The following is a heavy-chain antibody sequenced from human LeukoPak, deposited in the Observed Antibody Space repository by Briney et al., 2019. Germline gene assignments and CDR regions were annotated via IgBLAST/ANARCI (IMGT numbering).Heavy chain of an antibody. CDR3: AKGRAGLYSSGWTFDY. J-gene: IGHJ4*02. D-gene: IGHD6-19*01. V-gene: IGHV3-23*01. CDR1: GFTVSSNY. CDR2: ISGSGGST. Sequence: GGSLRLSCAASGFTVSSNYMSWVRQAPGKGLEWVSAISGSGGSTYYADSVKGRFTISRDNSKNTLYLQMNSLRAEDTAVYYCAKGRAGLYSSGWTFDYWGQGTLVTVSS.